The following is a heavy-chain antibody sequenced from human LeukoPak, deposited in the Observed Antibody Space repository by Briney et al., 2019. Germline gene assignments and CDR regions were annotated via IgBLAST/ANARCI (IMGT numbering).Heavy chain of an antibody. CDR1: GFTFDDYA. Sequence: GGSLRLSCAASGFTFDDYAMHWVRQAPGKGLEWDSGISWNSGSIGYADSVKVRFTISRDNAKNSLYLQMNSLRAEDTALYYCAKDILGSGWSDFDYWGQGTLVTVSS. J-gene: IGHJ4*02. CDR3: AKDILGSGWSDFDY. V-gene: IGHV3-9*01. D-gene: IGHD6-19*01. CDR2: ISWNSGSI.